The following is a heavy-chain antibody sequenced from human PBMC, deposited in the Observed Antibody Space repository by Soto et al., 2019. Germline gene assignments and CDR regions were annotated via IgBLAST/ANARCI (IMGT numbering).Heavy chain of an antibody. J-gene: IGHJ5*02. CDR2: INAHSGGT. Sequence: ASVKVSCKASGFSFTGYYIHWLRQAPGQGLEWMGWINAHSGGTEYAQKFQGRVTLTRDTSTATAYLTLTSLTSDDTALYYCAKDLTRQLAYWLDPWGQGTQVTVSS. V-gene: IGHV1-2*02. CDR3: AKDLTRQLAYWLDP. D-gene: IGHD6-6*01. CDR1: GFSFTGYY.